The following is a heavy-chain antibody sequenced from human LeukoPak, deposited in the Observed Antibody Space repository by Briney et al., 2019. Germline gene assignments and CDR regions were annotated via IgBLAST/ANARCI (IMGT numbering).Heavy chain of an antibody. D-gene: IGHD2/OR15-2a*01. J-gene: IGHJ3*02. CDR2: INHSGST. CDR3: ARNSPAIGTRDAFDI. Sequence: PSETLSLTCAVYGGSFSAYYWSWIRQPPGKGLEWMGEINHSGSTNYNPSLKSRATISVDTSKKQFSLKLSSLTAADTAVYYCARNSPAIGTRDAFDIWGQGTMVTVSS. V-gene: IGHV4-34*01. CDR1: GGSFSAYY.